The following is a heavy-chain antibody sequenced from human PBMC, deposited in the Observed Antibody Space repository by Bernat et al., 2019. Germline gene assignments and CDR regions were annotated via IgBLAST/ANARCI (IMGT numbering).Heavy chain of an antibody. CDR3: AKAGSATWDYYYYYMDV. D-gene: IGHD1-26*01. CDR1: GFTFDDYA. V-gene: IGHV3-9*01. Sequence: EVQLVESGGGLVQPGRSLRLSCAASGFTFDDYAMHWVRQAPGKGLEWVSGISWNSGSIGYADSVKGRFTISRDNAKNSLYLQMNRLRAEDTALYYCAKAGSATWDYYYYYMDVWGKGTTVTVSS. J-gene: IGHJ6*03. CDR2: ISWNSGSI.